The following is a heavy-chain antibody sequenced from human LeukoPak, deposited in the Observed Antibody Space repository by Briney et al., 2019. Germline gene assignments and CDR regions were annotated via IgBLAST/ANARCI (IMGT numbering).Heavy chain of an antibody. CDR1: GFTFSAYA. Sequence: GGSLSLSCAASGFTFSAYAMTWVRQAPGKGLEWVSTISRSSNNTYYADSVKGRFTISRDNSRTTLSLQMNSLRGDDTAVYYCAKGPLYCSGTSCYSVHYWGQGTLVTVSS. D-gene: IGHD2-15*01. J-gene: IGHJ4*02. CDR3: AKGPLYCSGTSCYSVHY. CDR2: ISRSSNNT. V-gene: IGHV3-23*01.